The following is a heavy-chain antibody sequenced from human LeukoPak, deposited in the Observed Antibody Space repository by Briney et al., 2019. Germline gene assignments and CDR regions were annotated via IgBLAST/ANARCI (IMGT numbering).Heavy chain of an antibody. CDR1: GFTFSSYA. CDR2: ISANGGDT. J-gene: IGHJ4*02. V-gene: IGHV3-23*01. Sequence: GGSQRLSCAASGFTFSSYAMSWVRPAPGKGLEWVSGISANGGDTYYADSVKGRFTISRDNSKNTLFLQMNSLRAEDTAVYYCAKPFCSGGTCYSVWDYYLDHWGQGTLVTVSS. CDR3: AKPFCSGGTCYSVWDYYLDH. D-gene: IGHD2-15*01.